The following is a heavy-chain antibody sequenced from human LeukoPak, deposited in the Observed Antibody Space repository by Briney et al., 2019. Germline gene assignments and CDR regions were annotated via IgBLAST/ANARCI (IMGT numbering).Heavy chain of an antibody. Sequence: PETLSLTCTVSDGSISGYYWSWIRQPPGKALEWIGYIHYSGSTNYNPSLKSRVTISVDTSKNHFSLKLSSVTAADTAVYYCARLISGVGYFDYWGQGTLVTVSS. J-gene: IGHJ4*02. D-gene: IGHD3-10*01. CDR3: ARLISGVGYFDY. V-gene: IGHV4-59*08. CDR2: IHYSGST. CDR1: DGSISGYY.